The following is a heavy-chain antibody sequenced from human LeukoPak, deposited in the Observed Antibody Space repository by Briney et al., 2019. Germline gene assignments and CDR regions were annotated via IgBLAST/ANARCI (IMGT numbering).Heavy chain of an antibody. Sequence: PGGSLLLSCVASGFTFSSYWMHWVRPVPGKGVECVASIKRDGSERYCVDSAKGRFTISRDNTKNSLYLHMSDLRPEDTALYYCASLSGFYQSYWGQGTLVTVSS. D-gene: IGHD3-22*01. V-gene: IGHV3-7*01. J-gene: IGHJ4*02. CDR2: IKRDGSER. CDR1: GFTFSSYW. CDR3: ASLSGFYQSY.